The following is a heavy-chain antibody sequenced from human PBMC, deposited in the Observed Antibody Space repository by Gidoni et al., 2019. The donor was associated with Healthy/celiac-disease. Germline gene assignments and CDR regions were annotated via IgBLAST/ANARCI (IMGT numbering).Heavy chain of an antibody. J-gene: IGHJ4*02. CDR2: ISGRGGST. Sequence: EVQLLESGGGLVQPGGSLRLSCAASGFTFSSYAMTWVRQAPGKGLDWVSAISGRGGSTYYADSVKGRFTISRDNSKNTLYLQMNSLRAEDTAVYYCAKSRYQLPTHFDYWGQGTLVTVSS. D-gene: IGHD2-2*01. CDR3: AKSRYQLPTHFDY. V-gene: IGHV3-23*01. CDR1: GFTFSSYA.